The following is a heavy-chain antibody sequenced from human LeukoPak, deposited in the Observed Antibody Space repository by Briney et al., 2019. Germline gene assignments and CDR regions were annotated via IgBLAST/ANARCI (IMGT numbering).Heavy chain of an antibody. CDR3: AREYSGYYFDH. J-gene: IGHJ4*02. V-gene: IGHV3-30-3*01. D-gene: IGHD2-21*01. CDR2: ISYDGSNK. CDR1: GFTFSSYA. Sequence: GGSLRLSCAASGFTFSSYAMHWVRQAPGKGLEWVAVISYDGSNKYYADSVKGRFTISRDNSKNTLYLQMNSLRAEDTAVYYCAREYSGYYFDHWGQGTLVTVSS.